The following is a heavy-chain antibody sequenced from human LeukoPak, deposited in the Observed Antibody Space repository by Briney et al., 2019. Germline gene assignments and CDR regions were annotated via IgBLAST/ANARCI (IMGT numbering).Heavy chain of an antibody. V-gene: IGHV3-30*18. D-gene: IGHD2-21*02. CDR2: ISYDGSDK. CDR3: AKDISGGDCPDY. J-gene: IGHJ4*02. Sequence: SGRSLRLSCAASAFTFSSYGMHWVRQAPGKGLEWVAVISYDGSDKYYADSVKGRFTISRDNSKNTVYLQMNNLRGDDTAVYYCAKDISGGDCPDYWGQGTLVTVSS. CDR1: AFTFSSYG.